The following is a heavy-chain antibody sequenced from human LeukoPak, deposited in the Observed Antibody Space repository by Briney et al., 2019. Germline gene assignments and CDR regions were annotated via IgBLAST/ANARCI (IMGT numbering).Heavy chain of an antibody. CDR2: ISYDGSNK. J-gene: IGHJ5*02. D-gene: IGHD3-10*01. Sequence: PGRSLRLSCAASGFTFSSYGMHWVRQAPGKGLEWVAVISYDGSNKYYAGSVKGRFTTSRDNSKNTLYLQMNSLRAEDTAVYYCAKDSGFGELLGWFDPWGQGTLVTVSS. V-gene: IGHV3-30*18. CDR1: GFTFSSYG. CDR3: AKDSGFGELLGWFDP.